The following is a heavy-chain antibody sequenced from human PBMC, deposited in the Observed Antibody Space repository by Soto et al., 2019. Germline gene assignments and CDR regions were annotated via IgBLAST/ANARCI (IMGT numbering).Heavy chain of an antibody. CDR2: INWNGGST. D-gene: IGHD3-3*01. CDR1: GFTFDDYG. CDR3: ARGIFGFDYYYYGMDV. Sequence: GSLRLSCAASGFTFDDYGMSWVRQAPGKGLEWVSGINWNGGSTGYADSVKGRFTISRDNAKNSLYLQMNSLRAEDTALYYCARGIFGFDYYYYGMDVWGQGTTVTVSS. V-gene: IGHV3-20*04. J-gene: IGHJ6*02.